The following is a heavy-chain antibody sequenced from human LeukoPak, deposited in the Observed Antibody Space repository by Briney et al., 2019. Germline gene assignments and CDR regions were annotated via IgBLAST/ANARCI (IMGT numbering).Heavy chain of an antibody. CDR2: ISGSGGGT. Sequence: GGSLRLSCAASGFTFSSYAMSWVRQAPGKGLEWVSAISGSGGGTYYADSVKGRFTISRDNSKNTLWLQMNSLRAEDTAVYYCAKDRLSDYGAPTDAFDIWGQGTMVTVSA. CDR3: AKDRLSDYGAPTDAFDI. CDR1: GFTFSSYA. J-gene: IGHJ3*02. V-gene: IGHV3-23*01. D-gene: IGHD4-17*01.